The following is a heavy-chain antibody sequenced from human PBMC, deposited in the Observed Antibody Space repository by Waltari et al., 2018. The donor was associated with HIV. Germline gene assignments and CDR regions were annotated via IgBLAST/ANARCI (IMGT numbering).Heavy chain of an antibody. CDR1: GGSISSSSYY. D-gene: IGHD3-10*01. CDR3: ARDKRLWFGNYYYGMDV. Sequence: QLQLQESGPGLVKPSETLSLTCTVSGGSISSSSYYWGWIRQPPGKGLEWIGSIYYSGSTYFNPSLKSRVTISVDTSKNQFSLKLSSVTAADTAVYYCARDKRLWFGNYYYGMDVWGQGTTVTVSS. CDR2: IYYSGST. V-gene: IGHV4-39*07. J-gene: IGHJ6*02.